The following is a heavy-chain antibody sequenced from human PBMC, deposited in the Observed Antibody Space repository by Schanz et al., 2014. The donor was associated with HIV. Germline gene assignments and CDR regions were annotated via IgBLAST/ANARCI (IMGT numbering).Heavy chain of an antibody. V-gene: IGHV3-21*01. CDR3: ARDRFTVTTDEGLDY. CDR1: GFAFSSSW. CDR2: ISSSSSYI. D-gene: IGHD4-17*01. J-gene: IGHJ4*02. Sequence: EVQLVESGGGLVQPGGSLTLSCAASGFAFSSSWMHWVRQAPGKGLEWVSSISSSSSYIYYTDSVKGRFTISRDNAKNSLYLQMNSLRAEDTAVYYCARDRFTVTTDEGLDYWGQGTLVTVSS.